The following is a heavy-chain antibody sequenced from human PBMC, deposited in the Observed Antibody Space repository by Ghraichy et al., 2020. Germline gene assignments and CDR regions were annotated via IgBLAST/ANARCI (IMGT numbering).Heavy chain of an antibody. CDR2: ISSSSSTI. Sequence: GGSLRLSCAASGFTFSSYSMNWVRQAPGKGLEWVSYISSSSSTIYYADSVKGRFTISRDNAKNSLYLQMNSLRDEDTAVNYCARGGTRGYSYGPPDYWGQETLVTVSS. J-gene: IGHJ4*02. D-gene: IGHD5-18*01. CDR1: GFTFSSYS. V-gene: IGHV3-48*02. CDR3: ARGGTRGYSYGPPDY.